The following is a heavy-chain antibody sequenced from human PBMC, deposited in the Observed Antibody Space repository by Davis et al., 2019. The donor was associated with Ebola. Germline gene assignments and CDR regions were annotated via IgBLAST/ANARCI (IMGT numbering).Heavy chain of an antibody. CDR3: ARDRFFAFDF. J-gene: IGHJ4*02. Sequence: PGGSLRLSCAASGFVFSDFSMNWVRQAPGKGLEWITYITKGSDAIHYADSVKGRFTVSRDNAKDSVLLQMSSLRDEDSAVYYCARDRFFAFDFWSQGVHVSVSS. D-gene: IGHD3/OR15-3a*01. V-gene: IGHV3-48*02. CDR1: GFVFSDFS. CDR2: ITKGSDAI.